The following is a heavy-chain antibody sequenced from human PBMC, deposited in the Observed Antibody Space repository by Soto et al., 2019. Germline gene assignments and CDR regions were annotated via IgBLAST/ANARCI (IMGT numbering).Heavy chain of an antibody. J-gene: IGHJ5*02. V-gene: IGHV3-74*01. Sequence: EVQLVEAGGGLVRPGGSLKLSCAASGFMFGAHWMHWVRQGPEKGLVFVARINLDGTKTNYADFVEGLFTISRANAKKTLYLEMNSLRGDDTAVYFCARELVHGYLDLWCQGDLVTVSS. CDR3: ARELVHGYLDL. D-gene: IGHD2-8*02. CDR2: INLDGTKT. CDR1: GFMFGAHW.